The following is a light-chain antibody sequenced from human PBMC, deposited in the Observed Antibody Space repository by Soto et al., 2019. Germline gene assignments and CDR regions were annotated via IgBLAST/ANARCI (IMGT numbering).Light chain of an antibody. V-gene: IGKV3-11*01. CDR2: DAS. CDR3: QQRSNWPRT. Sequence: EIVLTQSPVTLSLSPGERATLSCRASRSVRSYLAWYQQKPGQAPRLLIYDASNRATGIPARFSGSGSGTDFTLTISSLEPEDFAVFYCQQRSNWPRTFGQGTKVDIK. J-gene: IGKJ1*01. CDR1: RSVRSY.